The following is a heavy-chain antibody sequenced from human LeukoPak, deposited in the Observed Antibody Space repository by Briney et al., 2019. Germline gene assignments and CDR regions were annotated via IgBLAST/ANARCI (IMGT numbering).Heavy chain of an antibody. V-gene: IGHV4-30-2*01. CDR3: ARAIYGSGSYPLYY. CDR1: GGSISSGGYY. CDR2: IYHSGST. Sequence: SETLSLTCTVSGGSISSGGYYWSCIRQPPGKGLEWIGYIYHSGSTNYNPSLKSRVTISVDKSKNQFSLKLSSVTAADTAVYYCARAIYGSGSYPLYYWGQGTLVTVSS. D-gene: IGHD3-10*01. J-gene: IGHJ4*02.